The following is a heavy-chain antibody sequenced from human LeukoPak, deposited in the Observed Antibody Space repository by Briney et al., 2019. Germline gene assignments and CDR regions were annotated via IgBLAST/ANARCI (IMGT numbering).Heavy chain of an antibody. V-gene: IGHV1-8*01. D-gene: IGHD3-22*01. J-gene: IGHJ5*02. CDR2: MSPNSGDT. Sequence: ASVKVSCKASGYTFTTHDINWVRQATGQGLEWLGWMSPNSGDTGYAQKLQGRVTMTTDTSTSTAYMELRSLRSDDTAVYYCARDPTVIVVVGTNWFDPWGQGTLVTVSS. CDR1: GYTFTTHD. CDR3: ARDPTVIVVVGTNWFDP.